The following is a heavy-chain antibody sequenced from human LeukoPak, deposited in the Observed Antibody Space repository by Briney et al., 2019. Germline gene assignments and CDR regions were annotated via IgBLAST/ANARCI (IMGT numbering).Heavy chain of an antibody. Sequence: PGGSLRLSCAASGFTFSSYAMSWVRQAPGKGLEWVSAISGSGGSTYYADSVKGRFTISRDNSKNTPYLQMNSLRAEDTAVYYCAKDQGYSSSPPNDYWGQGTLVTVSS. D-gene: IGHD6-6*01. CDR1: GFTFSSYA. V-gene: IGHV3-23*01. CDR3: AKDQGYSSSPPNDY. CDR2: ISGSGGST. J-gene: IGHJ4*02.